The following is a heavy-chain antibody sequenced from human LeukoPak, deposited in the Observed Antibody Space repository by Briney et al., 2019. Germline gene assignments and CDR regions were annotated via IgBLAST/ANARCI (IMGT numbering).Heavy chain of an antibody. D-gene: IGHD5-18*01. CDR1: GFNFSDYY. J-gene: IGHJ4*02. V-gene: IGHV3-11*03. Sequence: GGSLRLSCAASGFNFSDYYMSWIRQAPGKGLEWVSYIASSTSYTNYADSVKGRFTISRDNAKSSLYLQMNSLRPEDTAVYYCARRGLAYNSGSDYWAQGTLVPVSS. CDR3: ARRGLAYNSGSDY. CDR2: IASSTSYT.